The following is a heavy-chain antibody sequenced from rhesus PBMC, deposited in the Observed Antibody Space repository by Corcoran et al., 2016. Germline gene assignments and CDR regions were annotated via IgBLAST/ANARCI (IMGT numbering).Heavy chain of an antibody. D-gene: IGHD4-17*01. Sequence: QVQLQESGPGLLKPSETLSLTCAVPGGSISGGYGWGWSRQPPGKGLVWIGSIYSSSGNTYYNPSLKSRATISTDTSKNQFSLKLSSVTAADTAVYYCAREGVTYYFDYWGQGVLVTVSS. CDR1: GGSISGGYG. CDR3: AREGVTYYFDY. J-gene: IGHJ4*01. V-gene: IGHV4S7*01. CDR2: IYSSSGNT.